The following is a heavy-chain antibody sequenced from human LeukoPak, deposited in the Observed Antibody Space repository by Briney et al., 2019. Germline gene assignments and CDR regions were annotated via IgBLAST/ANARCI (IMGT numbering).Heavy chain of an antibody. D-gene: IGHD3-10*01. CDR1: GFTFSSYG. CDR2: IWYDGSNK. Sequence: QPGGSLRLSCAASGFTFSSYGMHWVRQAPGKGLEWVAVIWYDGSNKYYADSVKGRFTISRDNSKNTLYLQMNSLRAEDTAVYYCARDLMVRGAYYYYGMDVWGQGTTVTVSS. J-gene: IGHJ6*02. V-gene: IGHV3-33*01. CDR3: ARDLMVRGAYYYYGMDV.